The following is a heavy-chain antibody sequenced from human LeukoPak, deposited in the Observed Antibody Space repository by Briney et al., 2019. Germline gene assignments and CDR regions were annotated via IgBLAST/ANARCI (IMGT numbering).Heavy chain of an antibody. CDR1: GSTFSDYH. Sequence: GASVKVSCKASGSTFSDYHINWVRQASGQGPEWMGWINPKSGDASYNQAFQGWVTMTRDTSISTAYMELSRLRSDDTAVYYCARESSSWYDYWGQGTLVTVSS. CDR2: INPKSGDA. V-gene: IGHV1-2*04. D-gene: IGHD6-13*01. J-gene: IGHJ4*02. CDR3: ARESSSWYDY.